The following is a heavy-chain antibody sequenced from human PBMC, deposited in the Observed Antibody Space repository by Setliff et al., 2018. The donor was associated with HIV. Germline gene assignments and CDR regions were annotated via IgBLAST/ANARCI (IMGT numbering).Heavy chain of an antibody. CDR3: TMAPRLASTYGVDV. J-gene: IGHJ6*02. CDR1: GFTFSSYS. CDR2: ISSSSSYI. Sequence: GGSLRLSCAASGFTFSSYSMNWVRQAPGKGLEWVSSISSSSSYIYYADSVKGRFTISRDDSNNTLYLQMSTLRVDDTAVYYCTMAPRLASTYGVDVWGQGTTVTVSS. V-gene: IGHV3-21*04. D-gene: IGHD2-21*01.